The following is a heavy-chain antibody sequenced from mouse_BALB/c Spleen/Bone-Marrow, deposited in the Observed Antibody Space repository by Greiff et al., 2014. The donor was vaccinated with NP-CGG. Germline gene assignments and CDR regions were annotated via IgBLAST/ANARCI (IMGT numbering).Heavy chain of an antibody. J-gene: IGHJ3*01. CDR2: IYPGDGDT. CDR1: GYAFSTYW. V-gene: IGHV1-80*01. Sequence: QVQLKESGAELVRPGSSVKISCKASGYAFSTYWMNWVKQRPGQGLEWIGRIYPGDGDTNYNGKFKGKATLTADKSSSTAYMQLSSLTSEDSAIYFCARGLRAYWGQGTLVTVSA. CDR3: ARGLRAY.